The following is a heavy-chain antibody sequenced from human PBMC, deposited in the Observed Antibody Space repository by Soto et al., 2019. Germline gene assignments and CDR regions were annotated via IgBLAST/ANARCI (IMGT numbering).Heavy chain of an antibody. CDR2: ISYDGSNK. Sequence: PGGSLRLSCAASGFAFSSYAMSWVRQAPGKGLEWVAVISYDGSNKYYADSVKGRFTISRDNSKNTLYLQMNSLRGEDTAVYYCAKETVEYYFDYWGQGTLVTVSS. J-gene: IGHJ4*02. CDR1: GFAFSSYA. CDR3: AKETVEYYFDY. V-gene: IGHV3-30*18. D-gene: IGHD3-3*01.